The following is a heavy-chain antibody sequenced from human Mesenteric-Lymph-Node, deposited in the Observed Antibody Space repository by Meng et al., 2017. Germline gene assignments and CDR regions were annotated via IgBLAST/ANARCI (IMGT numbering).Heavy chain of an antibody. CDR3: ARDGRWLQLGFFDY. J-gene: IGHJ4*02. V-gene: IGHV3-33*01. CDR1: GFTFSSYG. CDR2: IWYDGSNK. D-gene: IGHD5-24*01. Sequence: GGSLRLSCAASGFTFSSYGMHWVRQAPGKGLEWVAVIWYDGSNKYYADSVKGRFTISRDNSKNTLYLQMNSLRAEDTAVYYCARDGRWLQLGFFDYWGPGTLVTVSS.